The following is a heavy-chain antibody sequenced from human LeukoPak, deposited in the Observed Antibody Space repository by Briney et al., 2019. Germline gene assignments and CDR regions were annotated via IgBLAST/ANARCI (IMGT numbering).Heavy chain of an antibody. Sequence: SETLSLTCAVSADSFSSRYWTWIRQPPGKGLEWIGYISYIGSTNYNPSLKSRVTISIDTSKNQFSLKLSSVTAADTAVYYCARDLVTVTKGFDIWGQGTMVSVSS. CDR1: ADSFSSRY. J-gene: IGHJ3*02. CDR2: ISYIGST. D-gene: IGHD4-17*01. CDR3: ARDLVTVTKGFDI. V-gene: IGHV4-59*11.